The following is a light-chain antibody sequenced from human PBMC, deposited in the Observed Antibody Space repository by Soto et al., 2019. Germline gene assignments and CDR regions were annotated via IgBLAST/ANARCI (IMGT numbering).Light chain of an antibody. V-gene: IGLV7-46*01. Sequence: QAVVTQEPSLPVSPGWTVTLTCGSSTGAVTSGHYPYWFQQKPGQAPRTLIYDTSNEHSWTPARFSGSLLGGKAALTLSGAQPEDEAEYYCLLSYSGARVRVFGTGTKVTVL. CDR1: TGAVTSGHY. CDR3: LLSYSGARVRV. CDR2: DTS. J-gene: IGLJ1*01.